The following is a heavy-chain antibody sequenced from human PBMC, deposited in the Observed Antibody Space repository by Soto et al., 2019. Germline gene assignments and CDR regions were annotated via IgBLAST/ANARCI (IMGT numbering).Heavy chain of an antibody. J-gene: IGHJ5*02. Sequence: EVQLLESGGGLVQPGGSLRLSCAASGFIFSNYGMSWVRQAPGKGLEWISGTSASGETTYYADSVKGRFTMSRDNSKKTLYLQMNSLRADDTAVYYCAKAPEGYSSSWYDPWGQGTLVGVSS. CDR3: AKAPEGYSSSWYDP. D-gene: IGHD6-13*01. CDR2: TSASGETT. CDR1: GFIFSNYG. V-gene: IGHV3-23*01.